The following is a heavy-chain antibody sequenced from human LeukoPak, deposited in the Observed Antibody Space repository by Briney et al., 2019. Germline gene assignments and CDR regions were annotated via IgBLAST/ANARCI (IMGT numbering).Heavy chain of an antibody. CDR3: ARGVPYDSSGYESYYFDY. J-gene: IGHJ4*02. Sequence: ASVKVSCKASGYTFTGYYMHWVRQAPGQGLEWMGWINPNSGGTNYAQKLQGRVTMTRDTSISTAYMELSRLRSDDTAVYYCARGVPYDSSGYESYYFDYWGQGTLVTVSS. D-gene: IGHD3-22*01. CDR2: INPNSGGT. CDR1: GYTFTGYY. V-gene: IGHV1-2*02.